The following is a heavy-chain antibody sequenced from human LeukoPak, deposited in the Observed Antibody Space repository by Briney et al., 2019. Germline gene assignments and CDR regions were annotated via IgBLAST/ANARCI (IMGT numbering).Heavy chain of an antibody. V-gene: IGHV3-21*01. J-gene: IGHJ4*02. CDR2: ISSSSSYI. CDR3: ARDPPPVTAGYYFDC. D-gene: IGHD2-21*02. CDR1: GFTFSSYS. Sequence: GGSLRLSCAASGFTFSSYSMNWVRQAPGKGLEWVSSISSSSSYIYYADSVKGRFTISRDNAKNSLYLQMNSLRAEDTAVYYCARDPPPVTAGYYFDCWGQGTLVTVSS.